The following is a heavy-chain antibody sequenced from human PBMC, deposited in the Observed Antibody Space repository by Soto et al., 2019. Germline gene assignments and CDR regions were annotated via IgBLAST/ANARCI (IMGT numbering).Heavy chain of an antibody. J-gene: IGHJ4*02. CDR1: GFSFSDYY. CDR3: AREVDRALVGSPHYFDY. V-gene: IGHV3-11*01. CDR2: ISSRSGTI. D-gene: IGHD5-18*01. Sequence: QVQLVESGGGLVKPGGSLRLSCAASGFSFSDYYMTWIRQAPGQGLEWVSYISSRSGTIFYADSVKGRFTLSRDNSKNSMYPQMNSLRPEDTAVYYCAREVDRALVGSPHYFDYWGQGTLVTVSS.